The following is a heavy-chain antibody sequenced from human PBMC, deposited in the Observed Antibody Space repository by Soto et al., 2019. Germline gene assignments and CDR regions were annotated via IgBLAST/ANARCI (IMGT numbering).Heavy chain of an antibody. CDR3: ARVDHRGYFAILTDY. CDR1: GDSLSSGGHY. Sequence: PSETLSLTCTVSGDSLSSGGHYWSWIRQHPGKGLEWIGHIYDSVNTYYSPSLRSRVTISVDMSKNQFSLNLRSVTAADTAVYYCARVDHRGYFAILTDYWGQGTLVTVSS. J-gene: IGHJ4*02. V-gene: IGHV4-31*03. D-gene: IGHD3-9*01. CDR2: IYDSVNT.